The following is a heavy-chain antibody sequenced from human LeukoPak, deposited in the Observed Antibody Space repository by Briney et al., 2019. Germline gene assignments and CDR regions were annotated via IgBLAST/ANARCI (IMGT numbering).Heavy chain of an antibody. CDR2: MNPNSGNT. J-gene: IGHJ6*02. CDR3: ARAQQLVLGIRYYYYYGMDV. D-gene: IGHD6-13*01. Sequence: ASVKVSCKASVYTFTSYDINWVRQATGQGLEWMGWMNPNSGNTGYAQKFQGRVTMTRNTSISTAYMELSSLRSEDTAVYYCARAQQLVLGIRYYYYYGMDVWGQGTTVTVSS. CDR1: VYTFTSYD. V-gene: IGHV1-8*01.